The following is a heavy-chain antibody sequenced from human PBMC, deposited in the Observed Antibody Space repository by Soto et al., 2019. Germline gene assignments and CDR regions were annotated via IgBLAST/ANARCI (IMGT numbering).Heavy chain of an antibody. CDR2: INHRGSS. D-gene: IGHD1-7*01. J-gene: IGHJ6*02. Sequence: TLSLTSALNGGSLSGYYWSWIRQSPGKGLEWIGEINHRGSSDYNPSLKSRVTLSIDASMNHVTLELTPVTAADTAVYYCARSDNRNSLYGVDVWGQGTAVTVSS. CDR1: GGSLSGYY. CDR3: ARSDNRNSLYGVDV. V-gene: IGHV4-34*01.